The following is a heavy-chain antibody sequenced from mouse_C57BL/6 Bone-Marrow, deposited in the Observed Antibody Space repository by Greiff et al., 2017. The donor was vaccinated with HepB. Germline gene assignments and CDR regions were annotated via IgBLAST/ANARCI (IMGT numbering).Heavy chain of an antibody. V-gene: IGHV1-81*01. CDR2: IYPRSGNT. CDR3: ARYGDVGGESYFDY. Sequence: QVQLQQSGAELARPGASVKLSCKASGYTFTSYGISWVKQRTGQGLEWIGEIYPRSGNTYYNEKFKGKATLTADKSSSTAYMELRSLTSEDSAVYLCARYGDVGGESYFDYWGQGTTLTVSS. CDR1: GYTFTSYG. J-gene: IGHJ2*01. D-gene: IGHD2-13*01.